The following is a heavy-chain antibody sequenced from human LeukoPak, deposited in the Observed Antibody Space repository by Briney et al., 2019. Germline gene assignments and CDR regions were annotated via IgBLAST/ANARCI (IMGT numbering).Heavy chain of an antibody. CDR1: GYTFTSYY. V-gene: IGHV1-46*01. Sequence: ASVKVSCKASGYTFTSYYMHWMRHAPGQGLELKGIINPSGSSTTYAQKFQGRVTMTRDTSTSTVYMELSSLRTEDTAVYYCARDKLAAGRGYYFDYWGQGTLVTVSS. D-gene: IGHD6-13*01. CDR2: INPSGSST. J-gene: IGHJ4*02. CDR3: ARDKLAAGRGYYFDY.